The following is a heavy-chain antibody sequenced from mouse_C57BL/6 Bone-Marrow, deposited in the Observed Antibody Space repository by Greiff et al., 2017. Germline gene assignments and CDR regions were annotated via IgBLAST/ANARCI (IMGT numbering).Heavy chain of an antibody. D-gene: IGHD1-1*01. CDR3: ARAYYYGSSWFAY. CDR1: GFTFSSYA. Sequence: EVHLVESGGGLVKPGGSLKLSCAASGFTFSSYAMSWVRPTPEKRLEWVATISDGGSYTYYPDNVKGRFTISRDNAKNNLYLQMSHLKSEDTAMYYCARAYYYGSSWFAYWGQGTLVTVSA. J-gene: IGHJ3*01. CDR2: ISDGGSYT. V-gene: IGHV5-4*01.